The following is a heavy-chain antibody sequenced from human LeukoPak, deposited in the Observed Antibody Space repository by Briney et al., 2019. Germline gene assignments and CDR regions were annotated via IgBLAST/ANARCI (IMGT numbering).Heavy chain of an antibody. V-gene: IGHV1-2*02. D-gene: IGHD2-15*01. J-gene: IGHJ4*02. CDR2: ISPNSGNT. CDR3: ARGWPKYCSGVSCHFDY. CDR1: GYTFTGYY. Sequence: ASVKVSCKASGYTFTGYYMHWVRQAPGQGLEWMEWISPNSGNTNYAEKSQGRVTMTRDTSISTAYMELSSLTFDDTAVYYCARGWPKYCSGVSCHFDYWGQGTLVTVSS.